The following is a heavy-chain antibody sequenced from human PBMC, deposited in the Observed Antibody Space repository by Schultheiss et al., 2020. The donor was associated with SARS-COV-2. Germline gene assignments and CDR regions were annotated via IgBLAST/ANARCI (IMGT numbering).Heavy chain of an antibody. V-gene: IGHV3-7*03. CDR3: ARDDVRGSGWSVGYFHH. Sequence: GGSLRLSCAASGFTFSSHWMSWVRQAPGKGLEWVANIKQDGSEKYYVDSVKGRFTISRDNAKNSLYLQMNSLRAEDTAVYYCARDDVRGSGWSVGYFHHWDQGTLVTVSS. CDR1: GFTFSSHW. J-gene: IGHJ1*01. CDR2: IKQDGSEK. D-gene: IGHD6-19*01.